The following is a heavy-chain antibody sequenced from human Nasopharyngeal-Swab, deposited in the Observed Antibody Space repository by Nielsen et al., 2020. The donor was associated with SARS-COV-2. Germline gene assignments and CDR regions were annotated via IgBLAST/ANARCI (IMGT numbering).Heavy chain of an antibody. CDR3: AKDIRRVRWLQLFDY. Sequence: GGSLRLSCAASGFTFDDYAVHWVRQAPGKGLEWVSGISWNSGSIGYADSVKGRFTISRDNAKNSLYLQMNSLRAEDTALYYCAKDIRRVRWLQLFDYWGQGTLVTVLL. V-gene: IGHV3-9*01. CDR2: ISWNSGSI. D-gene: IGHD5-24*01. J-gene: IGHJ4*02. CDR1: GFTFDDYA.